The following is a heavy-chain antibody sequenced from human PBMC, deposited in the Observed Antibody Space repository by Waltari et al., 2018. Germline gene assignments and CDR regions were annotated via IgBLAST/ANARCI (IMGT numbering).Heavy chain of an antibody. CDR2: IYYSGST. Sequence: QLQLQESGPGLVKPSETLSLTCTVSGGSISSSSYYWGWIRQPPGKGLEWIGSIYYSGSTYSYPSLKSRVTISVDTSKNQFSLKLSSVTAADTAVYYCARHINDYSNPPEGWFDPWGQGTLVTVSS. CDR1: GGSISSSSYY. J-gene: IGHJ5*02. V-gene: IGHV4-39*01. CDR3: ARHINDYSNPPEGWFDP. D-gene: IGHD4-4*01.